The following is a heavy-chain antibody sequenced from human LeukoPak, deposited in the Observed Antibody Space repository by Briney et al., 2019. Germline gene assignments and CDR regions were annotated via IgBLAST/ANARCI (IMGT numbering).Heavy chain of an antibody. CDR2: INHSGST. J-gene: IGHJ4*02. V-gene: IGHV4-34*01. CDR3: ARGGGYGSGTIVDY. Sequence: PSETLSLTCAVYGGSFSGYYWSWIRQPPGKGLEWIGEINHSGSTNYNPSLKSRVTMSVDTSKNQFSLKLSSVTAADTAVYYCARGGGYGSGTIVDYWGQGTLVTVSS. D-gene: IGHD3-10*01. CDR1: GGSFSGYY.